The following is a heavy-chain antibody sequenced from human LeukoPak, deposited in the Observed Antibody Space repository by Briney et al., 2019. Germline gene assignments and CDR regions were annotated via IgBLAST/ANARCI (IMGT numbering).Heavy chain of an antibody. CDR1: GYSFTSYW. CDR3: ARQITEQQLSSPCFDP. V-gene: IGHV5-51*01. D-gene: IGHD6-13*01. J-gene: IGHJ5*02. CDR2: IYPGDSDT. Sequence: PGESLKISCKGSGYSFTSYWIGWVRQMPGKGLEWMGIIYPGDSDTRYSPSFQGQVTISADKSISTAYLQWSSLKASDTAMYYCARQITEQQLSSPCFDPWGQGTLVTVSS.